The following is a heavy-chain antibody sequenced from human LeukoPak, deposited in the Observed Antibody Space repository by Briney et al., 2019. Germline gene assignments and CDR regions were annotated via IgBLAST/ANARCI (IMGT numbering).Heavy chain of an antibody. V-gene: IGHV3-74*01. CDR2: INSDGSST. CDR1: GFTFSSYW. CDR3: AREYYYGSGSHEYNYGMDV. J-gene: IGHJ6*04. D-gene: IGHD3-10*01. Sequence: GGSLRLSCAASGFTFSSYWMHWVRQAPGKGLVWVSRINSDGSSTSYADSVKGRFTISRDNAKNTLYLQMNSLRAEDTAVYYCAREYYYGSGSHEYNYGMDVWGKGTTVTVSS.